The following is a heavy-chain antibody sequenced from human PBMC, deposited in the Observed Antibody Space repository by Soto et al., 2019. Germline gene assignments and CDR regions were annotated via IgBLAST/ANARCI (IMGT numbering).Heavy chain of an antibody. CDR1: GFKFSSYE. Sequence: LRLSCAASGFKFSSYEMNWVRQAPGKGLEWISYISSSGNTIYYADSVKGRFTISRDNAQNSLYLQMNSLRGEDTAVYYCARDLSTGTYYFDFWGQGALVTSPQ. D-gene: IGHD2-8*02. J-gene: IGHJ4*02. V-gene: IGHV3-48*03. CDR3: ARDLSTGTYYFDF. CDR2: ISSSGNTI.